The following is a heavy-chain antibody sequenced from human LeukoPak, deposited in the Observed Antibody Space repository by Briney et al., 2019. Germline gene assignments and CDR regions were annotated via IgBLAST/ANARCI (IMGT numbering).Heavy chain of an antibody. CDR1: GFTFSIYA. CDR3: AKVSARHAFDI. Sequence: PGGSLRPSCAASGFTFSIYAMSWVRHPPGKGREWVSAISGSGGSTYYADSVKGWFTISRDNSKNTLYLQMNSLRAEDTAVYYCAKVSARHAFDIWGQGTMVTVSS. D-gene: IGHD6-25*01. J-gene: IGHJ3*02. V-gene: IGHV3-23*01. CDR2: ISGSGGST.